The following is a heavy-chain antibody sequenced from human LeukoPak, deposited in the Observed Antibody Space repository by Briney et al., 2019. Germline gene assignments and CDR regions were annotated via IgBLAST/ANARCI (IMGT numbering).Heavy chain of an antibody. CDR2: IRYDGSNK. CDR3: AKDAFLGSGGYYFDY. V-gene: IGHV3-30*02. D-gene: IGHD2/OR15-2a*01. J-gene: IGHJ4*02. Sequence: QAGGSLRLSCAASGFTFSSYGMHWVRQAPGKGLEWVAFIRYDGSNKYYADSVKGRFTISRDNSKNTLYLQMNSLRAGDTAVYYCAKDAFLGSGGYYFDYWGQGTLVTVSS. CDR1: GFTFSSYG.